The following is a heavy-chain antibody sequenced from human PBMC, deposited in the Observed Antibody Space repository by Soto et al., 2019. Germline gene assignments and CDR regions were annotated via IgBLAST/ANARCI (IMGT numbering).Heavy chain of an antibody. V-gene: IGHV3-21*01. CDR2: IRSSSSYI. CDR3: ARFSYDYIWGSYRSIDY. J-gene: IGHJ4*02. D-gene: IGHD3-16*02. Sequence: EVQLVESGGGLVKPGGSLRLSCAASGFTFSSYSMNWVRQAPGKGLEWVSSIRSSSSYIYYADSVKGRFTISRDNAKNSLYLQMNSLRAEDTAVYYCARFSYDYIWGSYRSIDYWGQGTLVTVSS. CDR1: GFTFSSYS.